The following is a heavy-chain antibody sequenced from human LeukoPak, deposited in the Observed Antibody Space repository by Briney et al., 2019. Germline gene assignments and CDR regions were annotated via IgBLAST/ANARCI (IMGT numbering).Heavy chain of an antibody. CDR1: GFTVSSNY. D-gene: IGHD6-19*01. CDR3: ARDLAGTVHPSNY. CDR2: IYSGGST. Sequence: GGSLRLSCAASGFTVSSNYMSWVRQAPGKGLEWVSVIYSGGSTYYADSVKGRFTISSDNAKNSLYLQMSSLRAEDTAVYYCARDLAGTVHPSNYWGQGILVTVSS. V-gene: IGHV3-53*01. J-gene: IGHJ4*02.